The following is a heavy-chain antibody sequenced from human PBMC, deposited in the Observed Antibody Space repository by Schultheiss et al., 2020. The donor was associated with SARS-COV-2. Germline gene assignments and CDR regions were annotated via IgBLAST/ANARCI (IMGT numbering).Heavy chain of an antibody. CDR1: GFTVSSYY. V-gene: IGHV3-66*01. CDR3: ASEAGDFWSGYNYCFDY. D-gene: IGHD3-3*01. J-gene: IGHJ4*02. CDR2: IYSGGST. Sequence: GGSLRLSCAASGFTVSSYYMSWVRQAPGKGLEWVSVIYSGGSTYYADSVKGRFTISRDNSKKTLHLQMNSLRAEDTAVYYCASEAGDFWSGYNYCFDYWGLGTLVTVSS.